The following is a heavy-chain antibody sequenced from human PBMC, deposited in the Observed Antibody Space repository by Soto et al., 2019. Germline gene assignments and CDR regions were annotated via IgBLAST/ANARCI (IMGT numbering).Heavy chain of an antibody. Sequence: GGSLRLSCAASGFTFSAYWMHWVRQAPGKGLVWVSRIKSDGSSITYADSVKGRFTISRDNAKNTLYLQMNSLRAEDTAVYYCVTRSRGLQSSPPRLDSWGQGTLVTVSS. CDR1: GFTFSAYW. CDR3: VTRSRGLQSSPPRLDS. V-gene: IGHV3-74*01. D-gene: IGHD4-4*01. J-gene: IGHJ4*02. CDR2: IKSDGSSI.